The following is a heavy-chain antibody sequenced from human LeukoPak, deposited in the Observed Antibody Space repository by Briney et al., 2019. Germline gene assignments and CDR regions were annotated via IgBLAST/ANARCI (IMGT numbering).Heavy chain of an antibody. CDR3: ARGVDGYGDYEPVEHYYYYMDV. CDR1: GYTFTSYG. D-gene: IGHD4-17*01. V-gene: IGHV1-18*01. CDR2: ISAYNGNT. J-gene: IGHJ6*03. Sequence: ASVKVSCKASGYTFTSYGISWVRQAPGQGLEWMGWISAYNGNTNYAQKLQGRVTMTTDTSTSTAYMELRSLRSDDTAVYYCARGVDGYGDYEPVEHYYYYMDVWGKGTTVTVSS.